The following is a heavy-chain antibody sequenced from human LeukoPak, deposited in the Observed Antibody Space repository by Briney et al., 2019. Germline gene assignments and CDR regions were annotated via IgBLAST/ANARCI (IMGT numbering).Heavy chain of an antibody. D-gene: IGHD3-9*01. CDR1: GYTLTELS. Sequence: ASVKVSCKVSGYTLTELSMHWVRQAPGKGLEWMGGFDPEDGETIYAQKFQGRVTMTEDTSTDTAYMELSSLRSEDTAVYYCATAYTYYDILTGGLLYWWFDPWGQGTLVTVSS. CDR3: ATAYTYYDILTGGLLYWWFDP. J-gene: IGHJ5*02. CDR2: FDPEDGET. V-gene: IGHV1-24*01.